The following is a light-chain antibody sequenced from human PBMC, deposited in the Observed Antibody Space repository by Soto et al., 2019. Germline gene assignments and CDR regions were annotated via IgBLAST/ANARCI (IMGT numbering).Light chain of an antibody. V-gene: IGKV3-15*01. J-gene: IGKJ1*01. CDR3: QQYNNWLWT. Sequence: EIVLPQSPGTLSLSPGERFTFSRRASQSVSSNLAWYQQKPGQAHRLLIYGASTRATGIPARFGGSGSGTEFTLTISSLQSEEFAVYYCQQYNNWLWTVGQGNKVDIK. CDR2: GAS. CDR1: QSVSSN.